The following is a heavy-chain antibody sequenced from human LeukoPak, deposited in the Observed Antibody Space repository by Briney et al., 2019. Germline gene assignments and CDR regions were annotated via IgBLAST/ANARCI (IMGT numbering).Heavy chain of an antibody. V-gene: IGHV3-23*01. CDR2: ISASGGTT. CDR3: AKRSLSGSYYFDY. D-gene: IGHD1-26*01. J-gene: IGHJ4*02. Sequence: GGPLRLSCAASGFIFSTYAMSWVRQAPGKGLEWVSSISASGGTTYYADSVKGRFTISRDNSKDTLYLQMNSLRADDTAVYYCAKRSLSGSYYFDYWGQGTVVSVSS. CDR1: GFIFSTYA.